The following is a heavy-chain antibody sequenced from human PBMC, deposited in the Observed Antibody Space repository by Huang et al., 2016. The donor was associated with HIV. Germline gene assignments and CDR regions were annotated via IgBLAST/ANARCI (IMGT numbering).Heavy chain of an antibody. CDR2: INTNTGNP. Sequence: QVQLVQSGSELRKPGASVKVSCQASGYTFTRYAMNWVRQAPGQGIEWMVWINTNTGNPTYSQAVTGRFVLSLDTSVSTAYLQISSLEAEDTAVYYCARDYYDSRGYDIHAVVDYWGQGTLVTVSS. J-gene: IGHJ4*02. D-gene: IGHD3-22*01. CDR1: GYTFTRYA. CDR3: ARDYYDSRGYDIHAVVDY. V-gene: IGHV7-4-1*02.